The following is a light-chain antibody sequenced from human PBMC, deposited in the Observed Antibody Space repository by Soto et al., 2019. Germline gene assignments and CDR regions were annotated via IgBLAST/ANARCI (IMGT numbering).Light chain of an antibody. V-gene: IGLV4-69*01. CDR2: VNSGGSH. Sequence: QPVLTQSPSASASLGASVKLTCTLSSGHSNYAIAWHQQQPEKGPRYLMKVNSGGSHIKGDGIPDRFSGSSSGAERYLFISSLQSEDEADYYWQTWGTGSASVVFGGGTQLTV. CDR3: QTWGTGSASVV. J-gene: IGLJ7*01. CDR1: SGHSNYA.